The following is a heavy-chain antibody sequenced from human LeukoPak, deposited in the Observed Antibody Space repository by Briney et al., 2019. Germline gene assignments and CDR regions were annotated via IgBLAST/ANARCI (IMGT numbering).Heavy chain of an antibody. CDR3: ARDMGGYSSSWHGNWFDP. CDR1: GGSISSYY. Sequence: PSETLSLTCTVSGGSISSYYWSWIRQPPGKGLEWIGYIYYSGSTNYSPSLKSRVTISVDTSKKQFSLKLNSVTAADTAVYYCARDMGGYSSSWHGNWFDPWGQGTLVTVSS. J-gene: IGHJ5*02. CDR2: IYYSGST. D-gene: IGHD6-13*01. V-gene: IGHV4-59*01.